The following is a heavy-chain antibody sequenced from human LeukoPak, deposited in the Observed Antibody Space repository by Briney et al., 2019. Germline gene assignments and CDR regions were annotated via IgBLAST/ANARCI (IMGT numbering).Heavy chain of an antibody. CDR3: ARSYYYGMFGAFDI. D-gene: IGHD3-10*01. Sequence: ASVKVSCKASGYTFTSYDINWVRQATGQGLEWMGWMNPNSGNTGYAQKFQGRVTITRNTSISTAYMELSSLRSEDTAVYYCARSYYYGMFGAFDIWGQGTMVTVSS. V-gene: IGHV1-8*03. CDR2: MNPNSGNT. CDR1: GYTFTSYD. J-gene: IGHJ3*02.